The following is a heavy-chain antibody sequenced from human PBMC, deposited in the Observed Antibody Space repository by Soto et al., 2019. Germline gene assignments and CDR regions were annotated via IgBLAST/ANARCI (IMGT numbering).Heavy chain of an antibody. CDR1: GFTFSSYS. D-gene: IGHD2-2*03. Sequence: GGSLRLSCAASGFTFSSYSMHWVRQAPGKGLEWVAVISYDGANKYYADSVKGRFTISRDSSKNTLYLQMNSLRAEDTAVYFCARGGYCNSTSCYRCGMDVWGQGATVTVSS. J-gene: IGHJ6*02. CDR2: ISYDGANK. V-gene: IGHV3-30-3*01. CDR3: ARGGYCNSTSCYRCGMDV.